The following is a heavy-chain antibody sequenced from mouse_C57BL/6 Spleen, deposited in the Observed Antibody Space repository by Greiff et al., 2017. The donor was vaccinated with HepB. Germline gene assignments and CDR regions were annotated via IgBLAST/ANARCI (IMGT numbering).Heavy chain of an antibody. CDR3: AREGLITTVVARYFDV. CDR2: IYPGDGDT. V-gene: IGHV1-80*01. CDR1: GYAFSSYW. Sequence: QVQLKESGAELVKPGASVKISCKASGYAFSSYWMNWVKQRPGKGLEWIGQIYPGDGDTNYNGKFKGKATLTADKSSSTAYMQLSSLTSEDSAVYFCAREGLITTVVARYFDVWGTGTTVTVSS. D-gene: IGHD1-1*01. J-gene: IGHJ1*03.